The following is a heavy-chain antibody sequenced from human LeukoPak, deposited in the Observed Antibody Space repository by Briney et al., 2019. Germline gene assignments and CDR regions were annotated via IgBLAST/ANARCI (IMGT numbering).Heavy chain of an antibody. CDR1: GFTVSSNF. CDR2: IYSGGST. CDR3: ALGLVTDY. Sequence: PGGSLRLSCATSGFTVSSNFMSWVRQAPGKGLEWVSVIYSGGSTYYADSVKGRFTISRDNSKNTLYLQMNSLRVEDTAVYYCALGLVTDYWGQGTLVTVSS. D-gene: IGHD3-9*01. V-gene: IGHV3-66*01. J-gene: IGHJ4*02.